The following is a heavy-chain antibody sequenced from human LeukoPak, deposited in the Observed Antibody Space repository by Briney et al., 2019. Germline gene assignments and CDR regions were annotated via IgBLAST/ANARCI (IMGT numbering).Heavy chain of an antibody. V-gene: IGHV3-74*01. Sequence: GSLRLSCTASGFTFSNYWMHWVRQAPGKGLVWVSRIQSDGSGKNYADSVKGRFTISRGNAKNTLYLQMNSLRAEDTAVYYCTRATVAADFDYWSQGTLVTVSS. CDR3: TRATVAADFDY. CDR2: IQSDGSGK. D-gene: IGHD6-19*01. CDR1: GFTFSNYW. J-gene: IGHJ4*02.